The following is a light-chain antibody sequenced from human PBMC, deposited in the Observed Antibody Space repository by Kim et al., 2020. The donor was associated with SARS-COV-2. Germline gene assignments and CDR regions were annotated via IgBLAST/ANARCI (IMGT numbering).Light chain of an antibody. V-gene: IGLV1-40*01. J-gene: IGLJ2*01. CDR3: QSYDSSLRGWRV. CDR1: SSKIGVGDD. Sequence: QSVLTQPPSVSGAPGQMVTISCTGSSSKIGVGDDVHRYQQLAGPAPKHLIYGNSNLPSGIPDRFSGAKSGTSASLAITGLRAGDGADYYCQSYDSSLRGWRVVGGGTQLTVL. CDR2: GNS.